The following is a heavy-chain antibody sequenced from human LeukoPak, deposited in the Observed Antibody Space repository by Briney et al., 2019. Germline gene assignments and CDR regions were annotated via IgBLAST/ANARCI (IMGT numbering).Heavy chain of an antibody. CDR2: INAGNGNT. CDR3: AREGYHFWSGYLGYYYYGMDV. J-gene: IGHJ6*02. Sequence: ASVKVSCKASGYTFTSYAMHWVRQAPGQRLEWMGWINAGNGNTKYSQKFQGRVTITRDTSASTAYMELSSLRSEDTAVYYCAREGYHFWSGYLGYYYYGMDVWGPGTTVTVSS. CDR1: GYTFTSYA. D-gene: IGHD3-3*01. V-gene: IGHV1-3*01.